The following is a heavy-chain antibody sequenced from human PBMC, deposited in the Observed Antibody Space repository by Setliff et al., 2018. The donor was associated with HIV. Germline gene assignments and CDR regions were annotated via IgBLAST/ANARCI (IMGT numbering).Heavy chain of an antibody. D-gene: IGHD2-15*01. CDR2: ISSSSNTI. CDR1: GFTFSSYS. V-gene: IGHV3-48*01. CDR3: ARDSGYCSGDSCYSGLDY. Sequence: PGGSLRLSCAASGFTFSSYSMNWVRQAPGKGLEWVSYISSSSNTIYYADSVKGRFTISRDNAKNSLYLQMNSLRAEDTAVFYCARDSGYCSGDSCYSGLDYWGQGTLVTVSS. J-gene: IGHJ4*02.